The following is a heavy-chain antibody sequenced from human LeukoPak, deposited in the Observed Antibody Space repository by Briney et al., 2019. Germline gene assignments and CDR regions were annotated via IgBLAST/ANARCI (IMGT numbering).Heavy chain of an antibody. Sequence: SGPTLVNPTQTLTLTCTFSGFSLSTSGVGVGWIRQPPGKALEWLALNYWNDDKRYSPSLKSRLTITKDTSKNQVVLTMTNMDPVDTATYYCAHRRGRHYDFWSGYFDPDTFDYWGQGTLVTVSS. CDR2: NYWNDDK. J-gene: IGHJ4*02. V-gene: IGHV2-5*01. CDR3: AHRRGRHYDFWSGYFDPDTFDY. CDR1: GFSLSTSGVG. D-gene: IGHD3-3*01.